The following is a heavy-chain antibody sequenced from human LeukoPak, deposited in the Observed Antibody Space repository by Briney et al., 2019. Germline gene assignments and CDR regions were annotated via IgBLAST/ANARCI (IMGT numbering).Heavy chain of an antibody. CDR3: VRGTYDLDS. V-gene: IGHV3-33*01. CDR1: GFTFSNYG. J-gene: IGHJ4*02. Sequence: GGSLRLSCAASGFTFSNYGMHWVRQAPGKGLEWVALIWSDGGIKYYADSAKGRFTISRDNSKNTMYLQMNSLRAEDTAVYCCVRGTYDLDSWGQGTLVTVSS. D-gene: IGHD3-3*01. CDR2: IWSDGGIK.